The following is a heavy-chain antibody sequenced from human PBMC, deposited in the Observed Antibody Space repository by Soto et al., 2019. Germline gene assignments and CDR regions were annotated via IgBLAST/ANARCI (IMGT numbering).Heavy chain of an antibody. J-gene: IGHJ6*02. Sequence: QVQLVESGGGVVQPGRSLRLSCAASGFTFSSYGMHWVRQAPGKGLEWGAVIWYDGSNKYYADSVKGRFTISRDNSKNTLYLQMNSLRAEDTAVYYCARDRMANWNGHYYYGMDVWGQGTTVTVSS. CDR2: IWYDGSNK. D-gene: IGHD1-1*01. V-gene: IGHV3-33*01. CDR3: ARDRMANWNGHYYYGMDV. CDR1: GFTFSSYG.